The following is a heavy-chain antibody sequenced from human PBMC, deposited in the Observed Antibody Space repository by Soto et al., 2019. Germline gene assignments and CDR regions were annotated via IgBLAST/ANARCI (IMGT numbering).Heavy chain of an antibody. CDR3: ASTVTYYDILTGYLDFDY. CDR1: GFTFSSYS. CDR2: ISSSSSTI. D-gene: IGHD3-9*01. Sequence: EVQLVESGGGLVQPGGSLRLSCAASGFTFSSYSMNWVRQAPGKGLEWVSYISSSSSTIYYADSVKGRFTISRDNAKNSLYLQMNNLRDEDTAVYYCASTVTYYDILTGYLDFDYWGQGTLVTVSS. J-gene: IGHJ4*02. V-gene: IGHV3-48*02.